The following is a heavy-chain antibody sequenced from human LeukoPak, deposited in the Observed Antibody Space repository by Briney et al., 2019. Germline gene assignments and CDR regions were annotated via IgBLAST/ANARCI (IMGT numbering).Heavy chain of an antibody. CDR1: GGSFSDSY. D-gene: IGHD6-19*01. V-gene: IGHV4-34*01. CDR2: INHSGST. CDR3: AGSAVAGKDWFDP. Sequence: PSETLSLTCAVYGGSFSDSYWSWIHQPPGKGLEWIGEINHSGSTNYNPSLKSRVTISVDTSKNQFSLKLSSVTAADTAVYYCAGSAVAGKDWFDPWGQGTLVTVSS. J-gene: IGHJ5*02.